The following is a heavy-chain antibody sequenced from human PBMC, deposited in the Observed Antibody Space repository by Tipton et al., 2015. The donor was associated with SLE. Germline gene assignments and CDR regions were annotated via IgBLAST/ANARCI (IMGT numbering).Heavy chain of an antibody. CDR1: GGSLSGFH. D-gene: IGHD2-15*01. Sequence: TLSLTCAVYGGSLSGFHWTWIRQSPGKGLEWIGENSQFGGTNYNPSLSSRVTISLDTSKNQFSLKLISVTAADTAVYYCARHFGWSFDVWGQGTMVTVSS. CDR3: ARHFGWSFDV. J-gene: IGHJ3*01. CDR2: NSQFGGT. V-gene: IGHV4-34*01.